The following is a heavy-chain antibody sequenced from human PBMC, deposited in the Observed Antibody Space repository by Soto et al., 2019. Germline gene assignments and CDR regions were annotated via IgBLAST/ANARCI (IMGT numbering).Heavy chain of an antibody. D-gene: IGHD2-2*01. CDR2: IIPIFGTA. CDR1: GGTFSSYA. V-gene: IGHV1-69*13. CDR3: ARGNIVVVPAATRHYYYYGMDV. J-gene: IGHJ6*02. Sequence: SVKVSCKASGGTFSSYAISWVRQAPGQGLEWMGGIIPIFGTANYAQKFQGRVTITADESTSTAYMELSSLRSEDTAVYYCARGNIVVVPAATRHYYYYGMDVWGQGTTVTVS.